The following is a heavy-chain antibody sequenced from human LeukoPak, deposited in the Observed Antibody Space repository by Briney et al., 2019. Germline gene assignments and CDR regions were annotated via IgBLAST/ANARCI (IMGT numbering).Heavy chain of an antibody. CDR1: GYTFKTYA. CDR2: ISTYNGDT. J-gene: IGHJ4*02. Sequence: VASVKVSCKASGYTFKTYAISWVRQAPEQGLEWMGWISTYNGDTKYAQKFQGRVTMTTDTSTTTAYIELRSLRSDDTAVYYCARDPSNTSGWYIYFDYWGQGALVTVSS. V-gene: IGHV1-18*01. CDR3: ARDPSNTSGWYIYFDY. D-gene: IGHD6-19*01.